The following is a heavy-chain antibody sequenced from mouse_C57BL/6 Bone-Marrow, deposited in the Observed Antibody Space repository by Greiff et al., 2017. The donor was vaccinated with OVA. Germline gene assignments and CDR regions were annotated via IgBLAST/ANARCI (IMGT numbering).Heavy chain of an antibody. J-gene: IGHJ1*03. V-gene: IGHV1-80*01. Sequence: QVQLQQSGAELVKPGASVKISCKASGYAFSSYWMNWVKQRPGKGLEWIGQIYTGDGDTNYNGKFKGKATLTADKSSRTAYMQLSSLTSEDSAVYCCARSHYGSSYGWYFDVWGTGTTVTVSS. CDR1: GYAFSSYW. CDR2: IYTGDGDT. D-gene: IGHD1-1*01. CDR3: ARSHYGSSYGWYFDV.